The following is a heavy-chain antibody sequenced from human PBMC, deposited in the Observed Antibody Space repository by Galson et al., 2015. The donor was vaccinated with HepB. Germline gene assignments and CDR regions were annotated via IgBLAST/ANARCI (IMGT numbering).Heavy chain of an antibody. Sequence: SETLSLTCTVSGGSIISNSYYWGWIRQSPGKGLEWIASIYHSGNTYYNPPLKSRVTISIDTSKNLFSLNLRSVTAADTGMFYCARLRDDGVDVWGQGTTVTVSS. V-gene: IGHV4-39*01. CDR3: ARLRDDGVDV. J-gene: IGHJ6*02. CDR1: GGSIISNSYY. CDR2: IYHSGNT.